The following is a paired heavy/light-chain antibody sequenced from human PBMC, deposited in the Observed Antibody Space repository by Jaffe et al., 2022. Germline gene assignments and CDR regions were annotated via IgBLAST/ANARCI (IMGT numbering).Heavy chain of an antibody. CDR2: ISTSSTTI. V-gene: IGHV3-48*03. CDR3: VRDAITMVRGVITNDYYYYYMDV. CDR1: GFIFTGYE. J-gene: IGHJ6*03. D-gene: IGHD3-10*01. Sequence: EVLLVESGGGLVQPGGSLRLSCAASGFIFTGYEMSWVRQAPGKGLEWLSFISTSSTTIYYADSVKGRFTISRDNAKSSLYLQMNSLRAEDTAVYYCVRDAITMVRGVITNDYYYYYMDVWGKGTTVTVSS.
Light chain of an antibody. CDR3: NSRDKSGDHVV. J-gene: IGLJ2*01. V-gene: IGLV3-19*01. Sequence: SSELTQDPAVSVALGQTVRITCQGDSLRSYYASWFQQKPGQAPALVIYGKDNRPSGIPDRFSGSSSGDTSSLTITGAQAEDEADYYCNSRDKSGDHVVFGGGTQLTVL. CDR2: GKD. CDR1: SLRSYY.